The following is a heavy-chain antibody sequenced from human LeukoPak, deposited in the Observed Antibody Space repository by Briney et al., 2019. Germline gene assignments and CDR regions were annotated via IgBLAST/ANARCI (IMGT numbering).Heavy chain of an antibody. J-gene: IGHJ4*02. CDR3: ARAAGVTFPFDY. CDR1: GGSFSGYY. CDR2: INHSGST. D-gene: IGHD3-16*01. Sequence: SETLSLTCAVYGGSFSGYYWSWMRQPPGKGLEWIGEINHSGSTNYDPSLKSRVTISVDTSKNQFSLKLSSVTAADTAVYYCARAAGVTFPFDYWGQGTLVTVSS. V-gene: IGHV4-34*01.